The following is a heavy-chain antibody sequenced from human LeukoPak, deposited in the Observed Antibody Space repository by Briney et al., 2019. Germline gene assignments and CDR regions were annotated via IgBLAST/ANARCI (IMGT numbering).Heavy chain of an antibody. J-gene: IGHJ4*02. CDR1: GDSGSSNSVA. CDR2: ACYKSKWYN. V-gene: IGHV6-1*01. Sequence: SQTLSLTCAISGDSGSSNSVARNWIRQSPSRGLEWLRRACYKSKWYNEDAVSVKGRITINPDTSKNQFSLQLNSVTPEDTAVYYCARGYGPNRSWYYFDYWGQGTLVTVSS. CDR3: ARGYGPNRSWYYFDY. D-gene: IGHD6-13*01.